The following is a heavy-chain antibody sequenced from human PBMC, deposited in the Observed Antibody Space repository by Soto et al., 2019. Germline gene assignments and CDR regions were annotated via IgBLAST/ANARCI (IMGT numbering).Heavy chain of an antibody. CDR2: IYPGDSDT. J-gene: IGHJ6*02. V-gene: IGHV5-51*03. CDR3: ARAMVRGKNYYGVDV. D-gene: IGHD3-10*01. Sequence: EVQLVQSGAEVKKPGESLKISCKGSGYSFTSYWIGWVRQMPGKGLEWMGIIYPGDSDTRSSPSFQGQVTISADKSISTAYLQWSSLKASATAMYYCARAMVRGKNYYGVDVWGQGTTVTVSS. CDR1: GYSFTSYW.